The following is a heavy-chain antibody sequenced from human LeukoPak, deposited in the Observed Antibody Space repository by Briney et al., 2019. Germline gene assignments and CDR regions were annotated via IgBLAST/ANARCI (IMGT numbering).Heavy chain of an antibody. Sequence: TGGSLRLSCATSGFTFSSCGFNWVRQAPGKGLEWVSSIGPTGTDRYYADSVRGRFTISRDNAKNSMYLQMDSLRDEDTAVYYCAAETIGRHYDYWGQGTLLTVSS. D-gene: IGHD1-14*01. CDR3: AAETIGRHYDY. CDR2: IGPTGTDR. V-gene: IGHV3-21*01. CDR1: GFTFSSCG. J-gene: IGHJ4*02.